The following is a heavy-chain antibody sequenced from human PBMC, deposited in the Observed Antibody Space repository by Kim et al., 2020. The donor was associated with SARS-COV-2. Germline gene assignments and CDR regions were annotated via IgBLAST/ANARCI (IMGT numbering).Heavy chain of an antibody. CDR3: ARDGSQFTSGWPDPYYHHPTNRTTKTVYRERDSLKPATTAGYYCASAGSKFTNGWTNPYYHHNGMGL. CDR1: GYSSSNYG. V-gene: IGHV1-18*04. CDR2: IGGFKGNT. Sequence: ASVKVSCKASGYSSSNYGLSWVRQAPGQGLDWMGWIGGFKGNTNYAQKFRDRVTMTIDRSTNTGYLELSSLKPDDTAVYYCARDGSQFTSGWPDPYYHHPTNRTTKTVYRERDSLKPATTAGYYCASAGSKFTNGWTNPYYHHNGMGLWDQGTTVTVSS. D-gene: IGHD3-10*01. J-gene: IGHJ6*02.